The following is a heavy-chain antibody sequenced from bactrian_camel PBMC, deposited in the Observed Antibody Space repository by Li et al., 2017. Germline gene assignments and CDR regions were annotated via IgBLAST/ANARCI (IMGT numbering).Heavy chain of an antibody. CDR2: SIDAART. CDR1: GVALGSEY. J-gene: IGHJ4*01. CDR3: AATS. Sequence: HVQLVESGGGLAQPWRSLSLSCAASGVALGSEYMYWVRRAPGQGLEWVSSIDAARTYCTESAKDRLTISKDNDKNTLYLQMNSLKPEDTAVYYCAATSWDHGTQVTVS. V-gene: IGHV3S1*01.